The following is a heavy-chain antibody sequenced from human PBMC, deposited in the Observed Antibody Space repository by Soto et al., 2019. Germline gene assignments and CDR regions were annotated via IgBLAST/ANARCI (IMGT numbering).Heavy chain of an antibody. V-gene: IGHV3-23*05. D-gene: IGHD3-9*01. CDR3: AKVDKHPPGNVLTGYWRGVIDY. CDR1: GLSFRNYA. CDR2: IRGGGSST. Sequence: EVRLLESGGGLVQPGGSLRLSCVVSGLSFRNYAMSWVRQAPGKGLEWVSAIRGGGSSTYYADSVKGRFTVSRDDARNTFFLQMNSLRVEDTAVYYCAKVDKHPPGNVLTGYWRGVIDYWGQGTLVTVSS. J-gene: IGHJ4*02.